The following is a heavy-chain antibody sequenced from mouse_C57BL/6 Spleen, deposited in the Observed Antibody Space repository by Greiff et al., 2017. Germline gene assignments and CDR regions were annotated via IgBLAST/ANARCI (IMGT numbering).Heavy chain of an antibody. Sequence: QVQLQQPGAELVKPGASVKMSCKASGYTFTSYWITWVKQRTGQGLEWIGDIYPGSGSTNYNEKFKGKATLTVDKSSSTAYMQLSSLTSEDSAVYYCARDYYGSAWFAYWGQGTLVTVSA. D-gene: IGHD1-1*01. CDR2: IYPGSGST. J-gene: IGHJ3*01. CDR1: GYTFTSYW. CDR3: ARDYYGSAWFAY. V-gene: IGHV1-55*01.